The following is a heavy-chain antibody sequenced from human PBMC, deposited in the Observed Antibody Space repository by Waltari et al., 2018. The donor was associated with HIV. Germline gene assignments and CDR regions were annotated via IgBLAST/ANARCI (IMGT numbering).Heavy chain of an antibody. V-gene: IGHV5-51*01. D-gene: IGHD2-15*01. CDR3: AIQMDCSGGSCNGLGY. CDR1: GYSFTSYW. Sequence: EVQLVQSGAEVKKPGESLKISCKGSGYSFTSYWIGWVRQMPGKGLEWMGIIYPGDTETRYSPSFQGQVTISAAKSISTAYLQWSSLKASDTAMYYCAIQMDCSGGSCNGLGYWGQGTLVTVSS. CDR2: IYPGDTET. J-gene: IGHJ4*02.